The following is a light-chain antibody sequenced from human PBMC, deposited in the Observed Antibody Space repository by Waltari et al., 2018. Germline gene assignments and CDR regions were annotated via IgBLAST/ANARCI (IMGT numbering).Light chain of an antibody. CDR2: WAS. CDR3: QQYYSFPFT. V-gene: IGKV4-1*01. J-gene: IGKJ2*01. Sequence: DIVMTQSPDSLTVSLGERAALNCRSSQFILYESDNKNYLGWYQQKPGQSPKLLISWASTRESGVPHRFSGSGSGTDFTLTISSLQAEDVAVYYCQQYYSFPFTFGQGTKLE. CDR1: QFILYESDNKNY.